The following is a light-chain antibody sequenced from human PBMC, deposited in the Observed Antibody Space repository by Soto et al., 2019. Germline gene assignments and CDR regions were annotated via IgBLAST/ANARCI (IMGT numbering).Light chain of an antibody. Sequence: DIQMTQSPSTLSASVGDRVTINCRASQSISSWLAWYQQKPGKAPKLLIYMASSLESGVQSRFSGSGSGTEFTLTISRLQPDDFATYYCQQYNSYPYSFGQGTKLEIK. CDR1: QSISSW. V-gene: IGKV1-5*03. CDR2: MAS. CDR3: QQYNSYPYS. J-gene: IGKJ2*01.